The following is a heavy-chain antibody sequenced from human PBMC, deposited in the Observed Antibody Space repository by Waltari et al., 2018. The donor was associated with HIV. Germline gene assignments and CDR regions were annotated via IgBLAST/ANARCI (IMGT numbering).Heavy chain of an antibody. V-gene: IGHV3-33*01. D-gene: IGHD6-13*01. J-gene: IGHJ4*02. CDR1: GFTLSSYA. CDR2: IWYDGSKK. Sequence: QVHLVESGGGVVQPGRSLRVSCATSGFTLSSYARPWVRQAPGQGLEWVTVIWYDGSKKYYADSVKGRFTISRDNSKNTLYLQMNSLRIEDTAVYYCARKYSSSWGAPFDYWGQGTLVTVSS. CDR3: ARKYSSSWGAPFDY.